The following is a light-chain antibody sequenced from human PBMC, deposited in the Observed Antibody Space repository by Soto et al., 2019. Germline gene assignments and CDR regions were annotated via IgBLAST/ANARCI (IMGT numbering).Light chain of an antibody. CDR3: QQSYDTPKT. V-gene: IGKV1-39*01. Sequence: DIQMTQSPSSKSASVGERVTITCRVIQSISSYLNWYQQKPTKAPKVLIYAASRVQSGVPSRFSGSGSGTDFTLTISSLQPEDFATYYCQQSYDTPKTFGQGTKVDIK. J-gene: IGKJ1*01. CDR1: QSISSY. CDR2: AAS.